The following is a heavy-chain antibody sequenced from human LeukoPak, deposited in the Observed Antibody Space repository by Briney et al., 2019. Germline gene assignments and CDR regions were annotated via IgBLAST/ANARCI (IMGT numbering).Heavy chain of an antibody. V-gene: IGHV1-46*01. J-gene: IGHJ6*02. CDR1: GYTFTSYG. D-gene: IGHD6-13*01. CDR3: ARDLNAAGTGYYYYYGMDV. CDR2: INPSGGST. Sequence: ASVKVSCKASGYTFTSYGISWVRQAPGQGLEWMGIINPSGGSTSYAQKFQGRVTMTRDTSTSTVYMELSSLRSEDTAVYYCARDLNAAGTGYYYYYGMDVWGQGTTVTVSS.